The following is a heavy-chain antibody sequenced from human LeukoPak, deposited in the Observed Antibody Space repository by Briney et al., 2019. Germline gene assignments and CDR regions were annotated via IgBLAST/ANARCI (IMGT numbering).Heavy chain of an antibody. V-gene: IGHV3-7*04. J-gene: IGHJ3*02. CDR3: ARYSGGLHAFEI. CDR2: IKQDGSEK. D-gene: IGHD6-19*01. Sequence: PGGSLRLSCAASGFTFSDYYMTWVRQAPGKGLEWVANIKQDGSEKYYGDSVKGRFTISRDNAKNSLYLQMNSLRAEDTAVYYCARYSGGLHAFEIWGQGTMVTVSS. CDR1: GFTFSDYY.